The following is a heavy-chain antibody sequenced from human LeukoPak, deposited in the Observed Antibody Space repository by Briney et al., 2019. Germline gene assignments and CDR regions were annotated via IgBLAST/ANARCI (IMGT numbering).Heavy chain of an antibody. CDR2: ISYSGST. CDR3: ARQGPDAYSSSWYDLRTFDY. D-gene: IGHD6-13*01. CDR1: GDSISSSGYY. V-gene: IGHV4-39*07. J-gene: IGHJ4*02. Sequence: SETLSLTCTVSGDSISSSGYYWGWIRQPPGKGLEWIGSISYSGSTYYNPSLKSRVTISLDTSKNRFSLLLNSVTAADTAVYYCARQGPDAYSSSWYDLRTFDYWGQGTLVTVSS.